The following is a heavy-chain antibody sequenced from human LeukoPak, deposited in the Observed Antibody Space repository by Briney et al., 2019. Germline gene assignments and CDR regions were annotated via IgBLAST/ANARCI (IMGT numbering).Heavy chain of an antibody. V-gene: IGHV5-51*01. D-gene: IGHD5-24*01. Sequence: GEPLKISCKGLGYSFSSYWKAWVRQRPGKGLEWMGVIYPGGSETRYDPSFQGQVTISADMSTSTAYLQWSSLRASDTATYYCARASRDGYNQNFDHWGQGTLVTVYS. J-gene: IGHJ4*02. CDR2: IYPGGSET. CDR3: ARASRDGYNQNFDH. CDR1: GYSFSSYW.